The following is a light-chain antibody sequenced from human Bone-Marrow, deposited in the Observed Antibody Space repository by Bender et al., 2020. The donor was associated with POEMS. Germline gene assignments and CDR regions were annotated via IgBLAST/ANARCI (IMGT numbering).Light chain of an antibody. CDR1: SSDVGGYNY. CDR2: DVS. V-gene: IGLV2-8*01. Sequence: QSALTQPPSASGSPGQSVTISCTGTSSDVGGYNYVSWYQQHPGKAPKLMIYDVSERPSGIPERFSGSNSGDTATLTIRGTQAMDEADYYCQAWDSSTLVFDGGTRLTVL. CDR3: QAWDSSTLV. J-gene: IGLJ2*01.